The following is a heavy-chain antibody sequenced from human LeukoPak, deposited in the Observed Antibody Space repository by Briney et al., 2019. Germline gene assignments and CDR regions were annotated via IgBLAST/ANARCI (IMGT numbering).Heavy chain of an antibody. CDR3: ARDPSYGSGSYYHFNWFDP. D-gene: IGHD3-10*01. V-gene: IGHV3-21*01. CDR1: GFTFSSYS. J-gene: IGHJ5*02. Sequence: GGSLRLSCAAPGFTFSSYSMNWVRQAPGKGLEWVSSISSSSSYIYYADSVKGRFTISRDNAKNSLYLQMNSLRAEDTAVYYCARDPSYGSGSYYHFNWFDPWGQGTLVTVSS. CDR2: ISSSSSYI.